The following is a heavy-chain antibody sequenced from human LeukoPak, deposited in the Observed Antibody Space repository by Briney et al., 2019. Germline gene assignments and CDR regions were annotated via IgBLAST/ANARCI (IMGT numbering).Heavy chain of an antibody. CDR1: GFTFSSYS. J-gene: IGHJ5*02. CDR2: ISSSSSYI. D-gene: IGHD6-13*01. Sequence: GGSLRLSCAASGFTFSSYSMNWVRQAPGKGLEWVSSISSSSSYIYYADSVKGRFTISRDNAKNSLYLQMNSLRAEDTAVYYCARGRYSSSWGVDPWGQGTLVTVPS. V-gene: IGHV3-21*01. CDR3: ARGRYSSSWGVDP.